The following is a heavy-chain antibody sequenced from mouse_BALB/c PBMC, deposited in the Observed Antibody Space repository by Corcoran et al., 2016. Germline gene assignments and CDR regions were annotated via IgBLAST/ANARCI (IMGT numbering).Heavy chain of an antibody. Sequence: VQLQESGPGLVKPSQSLSLTCSVTGYSITSGYYWNWIRQFPGNKLEWMGYISYDGSNNYNPSLKNRISITRDTSKNQFFLKLNSVTTEDTATYYCASGNYAMDYWGQGTSVTVSS. V-gene: IGHV3-6*02. D-gene: IGHD1-1*02. J-gene: IGHJ4*01. CDR3: ASGNYAMDY. CDR2: ISYDGSN. CDR1: GYSITSGYY.